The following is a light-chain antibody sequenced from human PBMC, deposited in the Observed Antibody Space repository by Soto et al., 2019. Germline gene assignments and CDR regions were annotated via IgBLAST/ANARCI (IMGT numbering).Light chain of an antibody. J-gene: IGKJ2*01. CDR3: QHYGRSPYVT. CDR1: QSVRKSY. CDR2: GAS. V-gene: IGKV3-20*01. Sequence: EIVWTQSPGTLSLSAGDRATLSCSARQSVRKSYLARYQQKPGQAPRLLMYGASSRATGITDRFSGSGSETDLTLSISRLEAEEFAVYYYQHYGRSPYVTFGQGTKLEIK.